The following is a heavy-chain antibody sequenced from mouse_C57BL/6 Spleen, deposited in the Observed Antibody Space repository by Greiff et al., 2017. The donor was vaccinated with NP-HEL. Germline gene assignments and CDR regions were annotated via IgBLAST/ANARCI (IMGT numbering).Heavy chain of an antibody. V-gene: IGHV1-52*01. Sequence: QVQLQQSGAELVRPGSSVKLSCKASGYTFTSYWMHWVKQRPIQGLEWIGNIDPSDSETHYNQKFKDKATLTVDKSSSTAYMQLSSLTSEDSAVYYCARGSYGTFAYWGQGTLVTVSA. J-gene: IGHJ3*01. D-gene: IGHD1-1*01. CDR2: IDPSDSET. CDR3: ARGSYGTFAY. CDR1: GYTFTSYW.